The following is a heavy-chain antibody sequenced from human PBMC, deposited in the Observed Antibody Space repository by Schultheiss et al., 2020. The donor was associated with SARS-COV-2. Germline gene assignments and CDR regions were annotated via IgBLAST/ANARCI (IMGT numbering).Heavy chain of an antibody. CDR2: IYYSGST. V-gene: IGHV4-61*08. CDR3: ARSPKCLTMVRGVIITRSGWFDP. J-gene: IGHJ5*02. Sequence: GSLRLSCTVSGGSIRSGESYWSWIRQSPGKGLEWIGYIYYSGSTNYNPSLKSRVTISVDTSKNQFSLKLSSVTAADTAVYYCARSPKCLTMVRGVIITRSGWFDPWGQGTLVTVSS. D-gene: IGHD3-10*01. CDR1: GGSIRSGESY.